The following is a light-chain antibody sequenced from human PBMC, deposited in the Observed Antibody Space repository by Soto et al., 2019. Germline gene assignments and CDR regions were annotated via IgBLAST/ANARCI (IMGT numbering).Light chain of an antibody. J-gene: IGLJ3*02. CDR2: EVS. CDR1: SSDVGGYNY. Sequence: QSALTQPASVSGSPGQSITISCTGTSSDVGGYNYVSWYQQHPGKAPKLMIYEVSNRPSGVSNRFSGSKSGNTASLTISGLQAEDEADYYCSSYPSSSTRVFVGGTKLTVL. CDR3: SSYPSSSTRV. V-gene: IGLV2-14*01.